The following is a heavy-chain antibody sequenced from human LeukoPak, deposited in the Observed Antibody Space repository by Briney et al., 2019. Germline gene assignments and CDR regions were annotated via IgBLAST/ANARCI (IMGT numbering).Heavy chain of an antibody. V-gene: IGHV3-30*03. CDR1: GFTFSSDG. J-gene: IGHJ4*02. D-gene: IGHD3-22*01. CDR3: ARWLSYYDY. CDR2: ISYDGSDK. Sequence: PGGSLRLSCAASGFTFSSDGIHWVRQAPGKGLEWVAVISYDGSDKYYADSVKGRFTISRDNSKNTLYLQMNSLRAEDTALYYCARWLSYYDYWGQGTLVTVSS.